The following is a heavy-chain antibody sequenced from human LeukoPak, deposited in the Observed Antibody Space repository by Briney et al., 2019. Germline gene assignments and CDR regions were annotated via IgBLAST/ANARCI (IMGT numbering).Heavy chain of an antibody. J-gene: IGHJ6*02. CDR2: IWYDGSNK. Sequence: PGGSLRLSCAASGFTFSSYGMHWVRQAPGKGLEWVAVIWYDGSNKYYADSVKGRFTISRDNSKNTLYLQMNSLRAEDTAVYYCARVLGDYYYYGMDVWGQGTTVTVSS. V-gene: IGHV3-33*01. CDR3: ARVLGDYYYYGMDV. CDR1: GFTFSSYG. D-gene: IGHD3-16*01.